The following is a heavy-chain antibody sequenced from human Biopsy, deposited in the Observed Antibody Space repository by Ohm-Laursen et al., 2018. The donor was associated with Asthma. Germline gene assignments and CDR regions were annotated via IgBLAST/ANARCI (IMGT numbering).Heavy chain of an antibody. D-gene: IGHD4-11*01. CDR2: ITGSGSTI. J-gene: IGHJ6*02. Sequence: GSLRLSCAASGFTFSNYGFNWVRQAPGKGLEWVSYITGSGSTIYYADSVKGRFTLSRDNAKNSLYLQMNSLRDEDTAVYYCALKYRNSVFPEYGMDVWGQGTTVTVSS. CDR1: GFTFSNYG. CDR3: ALKYRNSVFPEYGMDV. V-gene: IGHV3-48*02.